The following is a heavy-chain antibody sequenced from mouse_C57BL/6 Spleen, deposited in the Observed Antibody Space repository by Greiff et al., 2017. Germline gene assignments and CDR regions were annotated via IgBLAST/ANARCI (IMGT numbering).Heavy chain of an antibody. CDR2: FDPSDSYT. V-gene: IGHV1-50*01. CDR1: GYTFTSYW. Sequence: QVQLQQPGAELVKPGASVKLSCKASGYTFTSYWMQWVKQRPGQGLEWIGEFDPSDSYTNYNQKFKGKATLTVDTSSSTAYMQLSSLTSEDSAVYYCARGGSSYNYWGQGTTLTVSS. D-gene: IGHD1-1*01. CDR3: ARGGSSYNY. J-gene: IGHJ2*01.